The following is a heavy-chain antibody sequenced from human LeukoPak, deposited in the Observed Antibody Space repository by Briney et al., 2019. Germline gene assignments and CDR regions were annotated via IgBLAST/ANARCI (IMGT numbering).Heavy chain of an antibody. Sequence: GSLRLSCAASGFTFSSYWMSWLRQPPGKGLEWIGEINHSGSTNYNPSLKSRVTISVDTSKNQFSLKLSSVTAADTAVYYCARGLTTGLDAFDIWGQGTMVTVSS. D-gene: IGHD4-17*01. CDR2: INHSGST. CDR1: GFTFSSYW. J-gene: IGHJ3*02. CDR3: ARGLTTGLDAFDI. V-gene: IGHV4-34*01.